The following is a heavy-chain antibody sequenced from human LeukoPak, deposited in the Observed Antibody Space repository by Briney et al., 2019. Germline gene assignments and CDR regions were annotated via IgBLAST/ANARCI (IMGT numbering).Heavy chain of an antibody. J-gene: IGHJ4*02. CDR1: GYTFTRYF. CDR3: ARGLGIAEYNFDY. Sequence: ASVKVSCKASGYTFTRYFIHWVRQAPGQGLEWGGIINPSGGGTNYAQKFQGRVTMTRDTSTSTFYMELSSLKSEDTAVYYCARGLGIAEYNFDYWGQGTLVTVSS. D-gene: IGHD6-13*01. CDR2: INPSGGGT. V-gene: IGHV1-46*01.